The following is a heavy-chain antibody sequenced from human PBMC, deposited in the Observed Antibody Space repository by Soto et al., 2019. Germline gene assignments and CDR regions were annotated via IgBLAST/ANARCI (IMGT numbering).Heavy chain of an antibody. V-gene: IGHV4-59*01. D-gene: IGHD5-12*01. J-gene: IGHJ4*02. CDR2: IYYSGST. CDR1: GGSISSYY. CDR3: ARLKIVATIIEGDY. Sequence: SSETLSLTCTVSGGSISSYYWSWIRQPPGKGLEWIGYIYYSGSTNYNPSLKSRVTISVDTSKNQFSLKLSSVTAEDTAVYYCARLKIVATIIEGDYWGQGTLVTVSS.